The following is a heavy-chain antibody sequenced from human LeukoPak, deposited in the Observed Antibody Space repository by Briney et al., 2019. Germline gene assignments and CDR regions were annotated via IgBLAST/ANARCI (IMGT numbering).Heavy chain of an antibody. Sequence: IXWVXQAXGQGLEWMXGIIPIFGTANYAQKFQGRVTITADESTSTAYMELSSLRSEDTAVYYCARDYGSGSYYYKFDYWGQGTLVTVSS. V-gene: IGHV1-69*01. D-gene: IGHD3-10*01. CDR3: ARDYGSGSYYYKFDY. CDR2: IIPIFGTA. J-gene: IGHJ4*02.